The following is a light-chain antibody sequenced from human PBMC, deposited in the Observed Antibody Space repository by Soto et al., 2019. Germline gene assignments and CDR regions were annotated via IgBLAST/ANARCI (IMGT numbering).Light chain of an antibody. CDR2: GAS. J-gene: IGKJ1*01. V-gene: IGKV3-15*01. CDR3: QPYNNWPPWT. CDR1: QSVSNN. Sequence: DIVMTQSPDTLSVSPGERATLSCGASQSVSNNLAWYQHKPGQAPRLLIFGASTRATGIPARFSGSGSGTEFTLTISSLQSEDFAVYYCQPYNNWPPWTFGQGTKVEIK.